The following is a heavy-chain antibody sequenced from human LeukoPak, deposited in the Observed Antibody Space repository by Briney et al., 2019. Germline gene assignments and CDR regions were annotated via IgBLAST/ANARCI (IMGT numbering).Heavy chain of an antibody. CDR2: MRGKNYGWTT. D-gene: IGHD3-22*01. J-gene: IGHJ3*02. V-gene: IGHV3-49*03. CDR1: GFTFGDYA. Sequence: GGSLRLSCTASGFTFGDYATSWFRQAPGKGLEWVGFMRGKNYGWTTEYAASVKDRFTISRDDSKSIAYRQMNSLKTEDTAVYYCTRVPIRTVTMIVVIRGHDAFDIWGQGTTVTVSS. CDR3: TRVPIRTVTMIVVIRGHDAFDI.